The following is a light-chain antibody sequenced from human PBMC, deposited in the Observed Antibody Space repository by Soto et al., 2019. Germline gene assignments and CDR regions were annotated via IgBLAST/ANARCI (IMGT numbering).Light chain of an antibody. CDR3: QQYGSSSWT. J-gene: IGKJ1*01. CDR1: QSVSSSY. CDR2: GTS. V-gene: IGKV3-20*01. Sequence: EDVLTQSPGSLSLSPGERATLSCRASQSVSSSYLAWYQQKPGQAPRLLIYGTSSRATGIPDRFSGSGSGTDFTLTISRLEPEDFAVYYCQQYGSSSWTFCQGTKVDIK.